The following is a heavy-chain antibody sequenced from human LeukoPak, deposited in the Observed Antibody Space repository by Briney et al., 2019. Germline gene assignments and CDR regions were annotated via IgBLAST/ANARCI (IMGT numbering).Heavy chain of an antibody. D-gene: IGHD1-20*01. J-gene: IGHJ4*02. Sequence: ASVRVFCKASGYTFTDCYMHWVRQAPGQGLEWMGWINPNSGGTKFAQKFQGRVTMTRDTSINTAYMELSRLTYDDTAVYYCAGLPRYNWNEPLDYWGQGTLVTVSS. CDR3: AGLPRYNWNEPLDY. CDR1: GYTFTDCY. CDR2: INPNSGGT. V-gene: IGHV1-2*02.